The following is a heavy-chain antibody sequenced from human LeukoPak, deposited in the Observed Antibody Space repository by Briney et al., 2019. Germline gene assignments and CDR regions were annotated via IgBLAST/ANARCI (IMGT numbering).Heavy chain of an antibody. Sequence: GASVNVSCKASVYTFTHYYMHWVRQAPGQGLEWMGWLNPNSGDTNYAQKLQGRVTMTTDTSTSTAYMELRSLRSDDTAVYYCARGYSYADYYYYGMDVWGQGTTVTVSS. J-gene: IGHJ6*02. D-gene: IGHD5-18*01. CDR1: VYTFTHYY. CDR3: ARGYSYADYYYYGMDV. V-gene: IGHV1-2*02. CDR2: LNPNSGDT.